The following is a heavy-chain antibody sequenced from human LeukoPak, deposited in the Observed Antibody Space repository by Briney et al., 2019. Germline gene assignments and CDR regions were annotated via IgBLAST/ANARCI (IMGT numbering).Heavy chain of an antibody. J-gene: IGHJ6*02. CDR1: GFTFSSYG. CDR2: ISYDGSNK. Sequence: GGSLGLSCAASGFTFSSYGMHWVRQAPGKGLEWVAVISYDGSNKYYVASVKGRFTISRDDSKNTLYLQMNSPRGEDTAVYYCAKDRLLWFGDGYYYYYGMDVWGQGTTVTVSS. D-gene: IGHD3-10*01. CDR3: AKDRLLWFGDGYYYYYGMDV. V-gene: IGHV3-30*18.